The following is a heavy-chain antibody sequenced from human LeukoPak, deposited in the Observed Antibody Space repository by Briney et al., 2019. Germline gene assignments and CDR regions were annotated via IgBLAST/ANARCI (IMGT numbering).Heavy chain of an antibody. Sequence: SKTLSLTCTVSGGSISSGGYYWSWIRQHPGKGLEWIGYSCYSGSTYYNPSLKSRVTISVDTSKNQFSLKLSSVTAADTAVYYCARGLHDYYDSSGYSSSGDHWFDPWGQRTLVTVSS. CDR1: GGSISSGGYY. CDR3: ARGLHDYYDSSGYSSSGDHWFDP. CDR2: SCYSGST. V-gene: IGHV4-31*03. J-gene: IGHJ5*02. D-gene: IGHD3-22*01.